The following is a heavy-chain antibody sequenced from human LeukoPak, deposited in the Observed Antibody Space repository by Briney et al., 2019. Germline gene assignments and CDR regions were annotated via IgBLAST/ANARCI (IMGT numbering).Heavy chain of an antibody. J-gene: IGHJ4*02. CDR3: AKDVVRGIYYFDY. CDR2: IKQDGSEK. CDR1: GFTFSSYW. Sequence: GGSLRLSCAASGFTFSSYWMSWVRQAPGKGLEWVANIKQDGSEKSYVDSVKGRFTISRDNAKNSLYLQMNSLRAEDTALYYCAKDVVRGIYYFDYWGQGTLVTVSS. D-gene: IGHD3-10*01. V-gene: IGHV3-7*03.